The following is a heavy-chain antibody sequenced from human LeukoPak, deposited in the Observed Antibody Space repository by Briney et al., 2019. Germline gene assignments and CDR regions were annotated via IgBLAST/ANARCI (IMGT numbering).Heavy chain of an antibody. J-gene: IGHJ4*02. V-gene: IGHV3-30*18. D-gene: IGHD2-2*01. CDR1: GFTFSSYG. Sequence: GGSLRLSCAASGFTFSSYGMHWVRQAPGKGLEWVAVISYDGSNKYYADPVKGRFTISRDNSKNTLYLQMNSLRAEDTAVYYCAKTPDIVVVPAAPPDYWGQGTLVTVSS. CDR3: AKTPDIVVVPAAPPDY. CDR2: ISYDGSNK.